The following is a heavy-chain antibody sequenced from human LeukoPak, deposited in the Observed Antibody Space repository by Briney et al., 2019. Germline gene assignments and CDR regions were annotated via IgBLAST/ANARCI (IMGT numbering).Heavy chain of an antibody. CDR3: ARDFRFYDSSGYPVGGYYGMDV. J-gene: IGHJ6*02. Sequence: GGSLRLSCAASGFTFSVYAMNWVRQAPGKGLEWVSYISSSSSTIYFPDSVKGRFTISRDNAKNTLYLQMNSLRAEDTAVYYCARDFRFYDSSGYPVGGYYGMDVWGQGTTVTVSS. CDR2: ISSSSSTI. D-gene: IGHD3-22*01. CDR1: GFTFSVYA. V-gene: IGHV3-48*04.